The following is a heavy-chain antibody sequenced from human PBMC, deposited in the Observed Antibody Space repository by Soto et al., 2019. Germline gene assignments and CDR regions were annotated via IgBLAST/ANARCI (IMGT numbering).Heavy chain of an antibody. D-gene: IGHD3-10*01. V-gene: IGHV1-8*01. J-gene: IGHJ4*02. CDR2: VNPNNGDT. CDR3: EKVSRKGSAIDFDY. CDR1: GYTVSNYD. Sequence: QVQLVQSGAELKKPGASVKVSCKASGYTVSNYDMNWVRQATGQGPEWIGWVNPNNGDTGYAQKFQGRVTLTTDISTTTAYLELTSLRSEDTAIYYCEKVSRKGSAIDFDYWGQGNLITVSS.